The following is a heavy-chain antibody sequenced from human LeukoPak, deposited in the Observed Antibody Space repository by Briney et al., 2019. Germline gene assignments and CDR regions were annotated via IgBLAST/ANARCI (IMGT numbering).Heavy chain of an antibody. V-gene: IGHV3-33*06. CDR2: IWNDGSEK. D-gene: IGHD2-2*01. J-gene: IGHJ6*03. Sequence: GGSLRLSCAASGFFFSSYGMHWVRQAPGKGLEWVAVIWNDGSEKYFAESVKGRFTISRDNSKNTLYLQINTLRAEDTAVYYCAKDTSASIYYMEVWGKGTTVTVSS. CDR3: AKDTSASIYYMEV. CDR1: GFFFSSYG.